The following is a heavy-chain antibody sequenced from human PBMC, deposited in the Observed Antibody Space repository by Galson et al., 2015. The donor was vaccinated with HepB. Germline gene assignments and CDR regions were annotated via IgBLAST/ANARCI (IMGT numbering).Heavy chain of an antibody. CDR3: ARHFEAVANVGMDV. Sequence: SETPSLTCTVSGGSISSSSYYWGWIRQPPGKGLEWIGSIYYSGSTYYNPSLKSRATISVDTSKNQFSLKLSSVTAADTAVYYCARHFEAVANVGMDVWGQGTTVTVAS. CDR1: GGSISSSSYY. CDR2: IYYSGST. J-gene: IGHJ6*02. V-gene: IGHV4-39*01. D-gene: IGHD6-19*01.